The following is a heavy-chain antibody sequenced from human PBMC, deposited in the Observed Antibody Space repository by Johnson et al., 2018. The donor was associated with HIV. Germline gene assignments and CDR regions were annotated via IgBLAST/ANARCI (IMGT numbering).Heavy chain of an antibody. V-gene: IGHV3-66*01. J-gene: IGHJ3*02. CDR3: VTLVVAPPFDI. CDR1: GFTFSSYP. Sequence: VLLVESGGGVVQPGRSLRLSCAASGFTFSSYPMHWVRQAPGKGLEWVSVIYSGGSTYYADSVKGRFTISRDNSKNTLYLQMNSLRAEDTAVYYCVTLVVAPPFDIWGQGTMVTVSS. CDR2: IYSGGST. D-gene: IGHD2-15*01.